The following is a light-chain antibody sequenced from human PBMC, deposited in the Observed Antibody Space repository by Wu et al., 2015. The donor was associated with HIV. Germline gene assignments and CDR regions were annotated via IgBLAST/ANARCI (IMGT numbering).Light chain of an antibody. CDR1: QSISSY. CDR2: AAS. Sequence: DIQMTQSPSSLSASVGDRVTITCRASQSISSYLNWYQQKPGKAPQLLIYAASSLQSGVPSRFSGSGSGTDFTLTINTLQPEDFATYYCQQSYTTPACTFGQGTKVEIK. J-gene: IGKJ1*01. V-gene: IGKV1-39*01. CDR3: QQSYTTPACT.